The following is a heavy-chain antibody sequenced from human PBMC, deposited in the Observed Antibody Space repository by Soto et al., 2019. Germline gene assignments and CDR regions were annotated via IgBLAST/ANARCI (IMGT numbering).Heavy chain of an antibody. CDR2: IYHSGIT. V-gene: IGHV4-61*01. J-gene: IGHJ4*02. CDR1: GDSISSRSYY. Sequence: SETLSLTCTVTGDSISSRSYYWGWIRQPPGKGLEWIGNIYHSGITNNNPSLRSRVTISVDTSKNQFSLNLKSVTAADTAVYYCARDRGTDDSWGQGTLVTVSS. CDR3: ARDRGTDDS.